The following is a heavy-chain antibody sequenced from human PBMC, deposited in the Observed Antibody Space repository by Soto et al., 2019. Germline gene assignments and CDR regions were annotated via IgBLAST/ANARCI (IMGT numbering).Heavy chain of an antibody. V-gene: IGHV4-61*01. Sequence: SETLSLTCRVFGASVSSETHLGTWIRKPPGKGLEWIGDVYRTGITNSNTTLTSRVTVSADRSKNQFSLTLRSVTAADTAVYYCVREDMSGTYYFDYWGPGIQVTVSS. J-gene: IGHJ4*02. CDR1: GASVSSETHL. CDR2: VYRTGIT. CDR3: VREDMSGTYYFDY. D-gene: IGHD1-26*01.